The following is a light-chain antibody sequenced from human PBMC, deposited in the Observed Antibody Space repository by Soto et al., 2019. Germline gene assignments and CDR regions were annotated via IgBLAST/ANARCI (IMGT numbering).Light chain of an antibody. CDR2: GAS. J-gene: IGKJ1*01. Sequence: EIVLTQSPGTLSLSPGERATLSCRASQSVSNNYLAWYQQKPSQAPRLLIYGASNRATGIPDRFSGSGSGTDFSLSISSLQPEDFATFYCQQSYSTPRTFGQGTKVDIK. CDR1: QSVSNNY. V-gene: IGKV3-20*01. CDR3: QQSYSTPRT.